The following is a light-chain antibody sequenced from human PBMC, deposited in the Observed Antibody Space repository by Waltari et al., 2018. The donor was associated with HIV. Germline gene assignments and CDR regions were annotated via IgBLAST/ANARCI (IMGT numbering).Light chain of an antibody. CDR2: DAS. V-gene: IGKV3-15*01. Sequence: EVVMTQSPATLSVSPGERATLSCRASQSVWWKLAWYQQKPGQSPRLLIYDASTRATGIPGRFSGSGSGTEFTLSISSLQSEDFAVYYCQQYGSSPETFGQGTKVEIK. J-gene: IGKJ1*01. CDR1: QSVWWK. CDR3: QQYGSSPET.